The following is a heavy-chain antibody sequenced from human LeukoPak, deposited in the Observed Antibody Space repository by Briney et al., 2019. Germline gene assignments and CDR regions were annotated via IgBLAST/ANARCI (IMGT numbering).Heavy chain of an antibody. V-gene: IGHV3-48*03. Sequence: PGGSVTLSCAASGFTFSSYEMNWLRQAPGKGREGISYISSSGSTIYYADSGKGRFTISRDNAKNSLYLQMNSLRADDTAVYYCARSSGWYGWGQGTLVTVSS. CDR1: GFTFSSYE. CDR3: ARSSGWYG. CDR2: ISSSGSTI. J-gene: IGHJ4*02. D-gene: IGHD6-19*01.